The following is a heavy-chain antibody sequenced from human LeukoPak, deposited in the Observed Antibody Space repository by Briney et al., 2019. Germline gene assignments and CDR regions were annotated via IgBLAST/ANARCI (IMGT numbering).Heavy chain of an antibody. CDR1: GGTFSSYA. D-gene: IGHD1-26*01. CDR3: AADSGSFPFDY. V-gene: IGHV1-69*13. J-gene: IGHJ4*02. Sequence: ASAKVSCKASGGTFSSYAISWVRQAPGQGLEWMGGIIPIFGTASYAQKFQGRVTITADESTSTAYMELSSLRFEDTAVYYCAADSGSFPFDYWGQGTLVTVSS. CDR2: IIPIFGTA.